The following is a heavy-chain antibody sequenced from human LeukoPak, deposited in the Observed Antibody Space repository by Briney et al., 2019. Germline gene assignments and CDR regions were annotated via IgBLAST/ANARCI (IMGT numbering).Heavy chain of an antibody. CDR1: GFSFSSYW. CDR3: ARVGGHSGSNYFVDY. CDR2: ISSSSSYI. V-gene: IGHV3-21*01. D-gene: IGHD1-26*01. Sequence: MAGGSLRLSCAASGFSFSSYWMHWVRQAPGKGLVWVSSISSSSSYIYCADSVKGRFTISRDNAKNSLYLQMNSLRAEDTAVYYCARVGGHSGSNYFVDYWGQGTLVTVSS. J-gene: IGHJ4*02.